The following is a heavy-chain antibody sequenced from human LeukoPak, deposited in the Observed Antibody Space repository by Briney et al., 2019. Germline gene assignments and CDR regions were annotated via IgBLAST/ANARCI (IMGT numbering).Heavy chain of an antibody. D-gene: IGHD3-10*01. J-gene: IGHJ4*02. CDR3: ARETWSDRGVTFDY. CDR2: IYSGGST. CDR1: GFTVSSNY. Sequence: GGSLRLSCAASGFTVSSNYMSWVRQAPGKGLEWVSIIYSGGSTYYADSVKGRFTISRDNSKNTLYLQMNSLRAEDTAVYYCARETWSDRGVTFDYWGQGTLVTVSS. V-gene: IGHV3-53*01.